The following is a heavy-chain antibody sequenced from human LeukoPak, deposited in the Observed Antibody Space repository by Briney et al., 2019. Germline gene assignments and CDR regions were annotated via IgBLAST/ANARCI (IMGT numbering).Heavy chain of an antibody. D-gene: IGHD6-19*01. CDR1: GYTFTSYG. CDR2: ISAYNGNT. J-gene: IGHJ5*02. CDR3: ARGARQWLSNWFDP. V-gene: IGHV1-18*01. Sequence: ASVKVSCKASGYTFTSYGISWVRQAPGQGLEWMGWISAYNGNTNYAQKLQGRVTMTTDTSTSTAYIELRSLRSDDTAVYYCARGARQWLSNWFDPWGQGTLVTVSS.